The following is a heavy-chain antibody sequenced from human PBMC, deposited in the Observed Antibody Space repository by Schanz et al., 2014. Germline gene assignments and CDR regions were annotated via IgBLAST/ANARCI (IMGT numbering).Heavy chain of an antibody. CDR3: ATSYSSSSYFYVMDV. Sequence: QVQLVESGGGLVKPGGSLRLSCVVSGFIFSDHYMSWIRQAPGKGLEWISYISSGSSTIHYADSVKGRFTISRDNAKNSLFLQMNSLRAEDTAIYYCATSYSSSSYFYVMDVWSQGTTVTVSS. CDR1: GFIFSDHY. CDR2: ISSGSSTI. D-gene: IGHD6-6*01. V-gene: IGHV3-11*01. J-gene: IGHJ6*02.